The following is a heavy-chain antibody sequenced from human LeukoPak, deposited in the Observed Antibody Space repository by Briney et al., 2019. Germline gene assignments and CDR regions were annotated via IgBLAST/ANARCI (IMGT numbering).Heavy chain of an antibody. CDR2: ISYDGSNK. CDR1: GFTFSSYA. D-gene: IGHD6-19*01. Sequence: GGSLRLSCAASGFTFSSYAMHWVRQAPGKGLEWVAVISYDGSNKYYADSVKGRFTISRDNSKNTLYLQMNSLRAEDTAVYYCARSIAVAGRLFDYWGQGTLVTVSS. V-gene: IGHV3-30*04. CDR3: ARSIAVAGRLFDY. J-gene: IGHJ4*02.